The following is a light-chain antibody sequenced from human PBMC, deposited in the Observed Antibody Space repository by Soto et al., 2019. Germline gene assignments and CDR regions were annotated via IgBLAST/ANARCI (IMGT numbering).Light chain of an antibody. J-gene: IGKJ5*01. CDR3: QQYGSSPPIT. CDR2: DAS. Sequence: EIVLTQSPGTLSLSPGERATLSCRASQSVSSSYLAWYQHKPGQAPRLVIYDASRRATGIPDRFSGSESGTDFTLTISRLEPEDFAVYYCQQYGSSPPITFGQGTRLEIK. V-gene: IGKV3-20*01. CDR1: QSVSSSY.